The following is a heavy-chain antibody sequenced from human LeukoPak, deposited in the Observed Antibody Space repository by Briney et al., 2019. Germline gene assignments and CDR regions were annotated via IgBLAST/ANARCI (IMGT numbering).Heavy chain of an antibody. J-gene: IGHJ4*02. CDR2: ISASGSNI. D-gene: IGHD1-1*01. CDR3: VRVKGTYFDF. Sequence: GGSLRLSCAASGFTFNTYVMHWVRQAPGKGLEWVSYISASGSNIYYLDSVKGRFTVSRDNAMNSLFLQMDRPRAEDTAVYYCVRVKGTYFDFWGQGTLVTVSS. CDR1: GFTFNTYV. V-gene: IGHV3-48*03.